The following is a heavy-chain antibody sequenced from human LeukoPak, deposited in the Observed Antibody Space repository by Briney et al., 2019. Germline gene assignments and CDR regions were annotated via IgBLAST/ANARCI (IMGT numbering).Heavy chain of an antibody. V-gene: IGHV3-7*01. Sequence: GGSLRLSCAASGFTCSSYWMSWVRQAPGKGLEGVANIKQDGSEKYYVDSVKGRFTISRDDAKNSLYLQMNSLRAEEKAVYYCARVGWSYGSGSYYIPGVGRTYWGQGTLVTVSS. CDR1: GFTCSSYW. CDR3: ARVGWSYGSGSYYIPGVGRTY. CDR2: IKQDGSEK. D-gene: IGHD3-10*01. J-gene: IGHJ4*02.